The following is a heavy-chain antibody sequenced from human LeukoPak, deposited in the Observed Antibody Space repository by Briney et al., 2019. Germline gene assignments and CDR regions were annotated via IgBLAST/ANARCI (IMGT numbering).Heavy chain of an antibody. CDR1: GGSISSYY. J-gene: IGHJ3*02. CDR3: ARNPTYYYDSSGYYLDAFDI. D-gene: IGHD3-22*01. V-gene: IGHV4-59*08. CDR2: IYYSGST. Sequence: SETLSLTCTVSGGSISSYYWSWIRQLPGKGLEWIGYIYYSGSTNYNPSLKSRVTISVDTSKNQFSLKLSSVTAADTAVYYCARNPTYYYDSSGYYLDAFDIWGQGTMVTVSS.